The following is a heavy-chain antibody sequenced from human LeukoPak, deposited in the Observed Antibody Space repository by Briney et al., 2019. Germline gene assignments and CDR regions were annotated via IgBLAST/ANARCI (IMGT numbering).Heavy chain of an antibody. CDR3: ARAGSGYSYGCFDY. J-gene: IGHJ4*02. CDR2: INPNSGGT. V-gene: IGHV1-2*02. Sequence: ASVKVSCKASGYTFTGYYMHWVRQAPGQGLEWMGWINPNSGGTNYAQKFQGRVTMTTDTSTSTAYMELRSLRSDDTAVYYCARAGSGYSYGCFDYWGQGTLVTVSS. D-gene: IGHD5-18*01. CDR1: GYTFTGYY.